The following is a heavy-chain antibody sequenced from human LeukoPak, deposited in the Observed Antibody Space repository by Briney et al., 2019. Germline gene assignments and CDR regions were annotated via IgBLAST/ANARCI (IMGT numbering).Heavy chain of an antibody. Sequence: SETLSLTCTVSGGSVSSGSYYWSWIRQPPGKGLEWIGYIYYSGSTNYIPSLKSRVTISVDTSKNQFSLKLSSVTAADTAVYYCARWYCTSTTCYVDQWGQGTLVTVSS. D-gene: IGHD2-2*01. V-gene: IGHV4-61*01. CDR1: GGSVSSGSYY. CDR3: ARWYCTSTTCYVDQ. J-gene: IGHJ4*02. CDR2: IYYSGST.